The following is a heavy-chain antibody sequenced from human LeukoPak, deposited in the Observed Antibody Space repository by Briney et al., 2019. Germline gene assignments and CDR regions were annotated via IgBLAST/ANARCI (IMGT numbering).Heavy chain of an antibody. CDR1: GVTFSYYW. CDR3: VREGGYDPFEN. CDR2: IDSDGSSR. Sequence: GGSLRLSCAASGVTFSYYWMHWVRQAPGKGLVWVSRIDSDGSSRSYAGSVKGRFTISRDNAKNTLYLQMNSLGAEDTAVYYCVREGGYDPFENWGQGTLVTVSS. V-gene: IGHV3-74*01. D-gene: IGHD5-12*01. J-gene: IGHJ4*02.